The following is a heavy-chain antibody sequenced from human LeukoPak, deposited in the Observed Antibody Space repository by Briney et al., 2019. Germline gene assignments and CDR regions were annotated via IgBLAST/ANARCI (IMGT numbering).Heavy chain of an antibody. V-gene: IGHV3-23*01. CDR1: GFTFSNYA. CDR2: ISGSGDTT. Sequence: GGSLRLSCAASGFTFSNYAMSWVRQPPGKGLEWVSLISGSGDTTYYADSVKGRLTISRDNSKNTLYLQMNSLRAEDTAVYYCARGGSYLSAFDIWGQGTMVTVSS. J-gene: IGHJ3*02. D-gene: IGHD1-26*01. CDR3: ARGGSYLSAFDI.